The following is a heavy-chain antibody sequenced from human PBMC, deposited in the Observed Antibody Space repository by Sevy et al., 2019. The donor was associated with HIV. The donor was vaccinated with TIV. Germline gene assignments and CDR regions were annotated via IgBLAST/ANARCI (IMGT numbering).Heavy chain of an antibody. CDR1: GFTFNNYW. J-gene: IGHJ4*02. CDR3: ASTWDYWGQMGY. CDR2: IKQVGSDK. V-gene: IGHV3-7*03. Sequence: GGSLRLSCAASGFTFNNYWMTWVRQAPGKGLEWVANIKQVGSDKYYMEPVKGRFNISRESTKNSLYLQLNSLRAEDTAVYYCASTWDYWGQMGYWGQGTLVTVSS. D-gene: IGHD7-27*01.